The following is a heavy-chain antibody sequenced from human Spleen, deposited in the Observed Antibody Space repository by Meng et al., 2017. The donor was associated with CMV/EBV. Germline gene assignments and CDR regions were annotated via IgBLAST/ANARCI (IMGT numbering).Heavy chain of an antibody. V-gene: IGHV3-30*02. Sequence: GESLKISCAASGFTFSGYGIHWVRQAPGKGLEWVAYIRYDGSHKYYVDSVKGRFTISRDNSKNSLYLQMNSLRAEDTAVYYCARVPRNYGEPFDIWGQGTMVTVSS. D-gene: IGHD4-17*01. CDR1: GFTFSGYG. J-gene: IGHJ3*02. CDR2: IRYDGSHK. CDR3: ARVPRNYGEPFDI.